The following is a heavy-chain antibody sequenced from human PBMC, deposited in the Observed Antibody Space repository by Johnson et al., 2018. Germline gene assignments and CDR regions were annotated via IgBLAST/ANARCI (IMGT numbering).Heavy chain of an antibody. Sequence: VQLGESGGGLVKPRGSLRLCCAASGFTFSNAWMSWVRQAPGKGLEWVGRIKSKTAGGTTDYAAPVKGRFTISRDDSKNTLYLQMNSLKTEDTAVYYCTTDRCSGGSCYSYYYYGMDVWGQGTTVTVSS. J-gene: IGHJ6*02. CDR3: TTDRCSGGSCYSYYYYGMDV. CDR1: GFTFSNAW. D-gene: IGHD2-15*01. V-gene: IGHV3-15*01. CDR2: IKSKTAGGTT.